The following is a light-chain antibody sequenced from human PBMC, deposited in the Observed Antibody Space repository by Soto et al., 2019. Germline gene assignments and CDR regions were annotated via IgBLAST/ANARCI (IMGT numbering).Light chain of an antibody. CDR3: AARDDSLNGPV. Sequence: QPVLTQPPSTSGAPGQRVTISCSGSGSNIGSNFVDWYQQFPGTAPKLLIYKNNQRPSGVPDRFSASKSGTSASLAISGLRSEDEADYYCAARDDSLNGPVFGGGTKLTVL. CDR2: KNN. J-gene: IGLJ2*01. V-gene: IGLV1-47*01. CDR1: GSNIGSNF.